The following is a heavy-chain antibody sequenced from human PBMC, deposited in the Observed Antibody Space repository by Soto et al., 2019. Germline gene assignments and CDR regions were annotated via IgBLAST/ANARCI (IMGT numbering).Heavy chain of an antibody. V-gene: IGHV3-15*01. J-gene: IGHJ4*02. CDR3: TTDHPPQYYYDSSGPQGY. D-gene: IGHD3-22*01. CDR2: IKSKTDGGTT. CDR1: GFTFSNAW. Sequence: GSLRLSCAASGFTFSNAWMSWVRQAPGKGLEWVGRIKSKTDGGTTDYAAPVKGRFTISRDDSKNTLYLQMNSLKTEDTAVYYCTTDHPPQYYYDSSGPQGYWGQGTLVTVSS.